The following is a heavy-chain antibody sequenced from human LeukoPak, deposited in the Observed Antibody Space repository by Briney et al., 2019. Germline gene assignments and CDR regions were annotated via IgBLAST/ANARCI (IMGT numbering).Heavy chain of an antibody. J-gene: IGHJ4*02. CDR3: ARRRYFDWLYGPFDY. D-gene: IGHD3-9*01. Sequence: ASVKVSCKASGYTFTSYYMHWVRQAPGQGLEWMGIINPSGGSTSYAQKFQGRVTMTRDTSTSTVYMELSSLRSEDTAVYYCARRRYFDWLYGPFDYWGQGTLVTVSS. CDR2: INPSGGST. CDR1: GYTFTSYY. V-gene: IGHV1-46*01.